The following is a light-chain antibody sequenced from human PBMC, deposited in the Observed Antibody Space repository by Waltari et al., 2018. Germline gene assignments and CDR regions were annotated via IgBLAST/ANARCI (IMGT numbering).Light chain of an antibody. J-gene: IGKJ1*01. CDR2: RAS. CDR3: QQYSDDWT. Sequence: ITCRASQSMNRWVAWYQQKPGKAPNRLIYRASTLESGVPSRFSGSESGAEFTLTISSLQPDDFATYYCQQYSDDWTFGQGTKVEIK. CDR1: QSMNRW. V-gene: IGKV1-5*03.